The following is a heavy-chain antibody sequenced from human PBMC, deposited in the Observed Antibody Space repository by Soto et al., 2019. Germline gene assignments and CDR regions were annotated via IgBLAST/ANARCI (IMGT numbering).Heavy chain of an antibody. CDR2: IYYSGST. CDR1: GGSISSSSYY. V-gene: IGHV4-39*01. J-gene: IGHJ6*02. D-gene: IGHD3-3*01. Sequence: QLQLQESGPGLVKPSETLSLTCTVSGGSISSSSYYWGWIRQPPGKGLEWIGSIYYSGSTYYNPSLKSRVTISVDTSKNQFSLKLSSVTAADTAVYYCARQGRGFLEWLGPLGYYGMDVWGQGTTVTVSS. CDR3: ARQGRGFLEWLGPLGYYGMDV.